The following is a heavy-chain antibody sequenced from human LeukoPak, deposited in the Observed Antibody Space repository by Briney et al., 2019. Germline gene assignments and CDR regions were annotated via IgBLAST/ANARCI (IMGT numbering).Heavy chain of an antibody. D-gene: IGHD5-12*01. J-gene: IGHJ4*02. Sequence: GRSLRLSCAASGFTFDDYAMHWVRQAPGKGLEWVSGISWNSGSTGYADSVKGRFTISRDNAKNSLYLQMNSLRAEDMALYYCAKDLDIVATGALDYWGQGTLVTVSS. CDR3: AKDLDIVATGALDY. CDR1: GFTFDDYA. V-gene: IGHV3-9*03. CDR2: ISWNSGST.